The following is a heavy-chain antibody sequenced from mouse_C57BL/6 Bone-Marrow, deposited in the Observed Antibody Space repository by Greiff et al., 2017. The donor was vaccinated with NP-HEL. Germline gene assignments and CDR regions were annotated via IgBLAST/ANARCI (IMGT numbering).Heavy chain of an antibody. D-gene: IGHD2-5*01. J-gene: IGHJ4*01. CDR3: VSLYSNYGYAMDY. V-gene: IGHV10-1*01. CDR1: GFSFNTYA. Sequence: EVMLVESGGGLVQPKGSLKLSCAASGFSFNTYAMNWVRQAPGKGLEWVARIRSKSNNYATYYADSVKDRFTISRDDSESMLYLQMNNLKTEDTAMYYCVSLYSNYGYAMDYWGQGTSVTVSS. CDR2: IRSKSNNYAT.